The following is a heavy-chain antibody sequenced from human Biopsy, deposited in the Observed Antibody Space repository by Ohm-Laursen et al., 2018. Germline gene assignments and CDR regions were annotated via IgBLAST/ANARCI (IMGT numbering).Heavy chain of an antibody. CDR3: ARGPHGDNAGAFDV. V-gene: IGHV4-34*01. CDR2: FSHTGTT. J-gene: IGHJ3*01. Sequence: PSETLSLTCAVDGGSFSGYDWTWIRQPPGKGLEWVGEFSHTGTTIYNPSLKSRLTISVDKSKNHFSLRLTSVTAADTATYFCARGPHGDNAGAFDVWGQGTVVTVSS. D-gene: IGHD2-21*02. CDR1: GGSFSGYD.